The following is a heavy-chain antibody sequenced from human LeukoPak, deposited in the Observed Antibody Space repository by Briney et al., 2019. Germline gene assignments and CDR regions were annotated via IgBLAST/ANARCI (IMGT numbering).Heavy chain of an antibody. CDR3: ARAVSSEGYMDV. CDR2: IIPIFGTA. J-gene: IGHJ6*03. CDR1: GGTFSSYA. Sequence: SVKVSCKASGGTFSSYAISWVRQAPGQGLEWMGGIIPIFGTANYAQKFQGRVTITTDESTSTAYMELSSLRSEDTAVYYCARAVSSEGYMDVWGKGTTVTVSS. D-gene: IGHD3-16*02. V-gene: IGHV1-69*05.